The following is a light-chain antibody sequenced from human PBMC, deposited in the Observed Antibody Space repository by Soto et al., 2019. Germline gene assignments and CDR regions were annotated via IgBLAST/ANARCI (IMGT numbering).Light chain of an antibody. CDR1: QSSSNY. CDR3: QQSHTITIT. CDR2: GAS. J-gene: IGKJ5*01. Sequence: DIHLTRSPSSLYASVGDIITITCRARQSSSNYLTWYQKKPVQAPRLLIYGASNSQSGVPSRLSGSGYGTDLTLTISSIQNEDIETYYCQQSHTITITFGPGTRLEIK. V-gene: IGKV1-39*01.